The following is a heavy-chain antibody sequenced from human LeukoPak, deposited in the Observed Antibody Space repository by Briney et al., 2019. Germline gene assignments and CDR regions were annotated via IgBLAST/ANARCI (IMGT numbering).Heavy chain of an antibody. D-gene: IGHD6-19*01. V-gene: IGHV4-4*01. CDR2: IYHSGST. J-gene: IGHJ4*02. Sequence: PGGSLRLSCAASGFTFNTYTMNWVRQPPGKGLEWIGEIYHSGSTNYNPSLKSRVSISLDKSKNQFSLKLSSATATDTAGYFCARGGPSGSGWLLDYWGQGTLVTVSS. CDR1: GFTFNTYTM. CDR3: ARGGPSGSGWLLDY.